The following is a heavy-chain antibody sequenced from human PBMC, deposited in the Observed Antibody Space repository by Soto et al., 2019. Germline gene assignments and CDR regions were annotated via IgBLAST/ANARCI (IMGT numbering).Heavy chain of an antibody. CDR1: GFSLSTSGVG. J-gene: IGHJ5*02. CDR3: AHLASVVVPAAPNWFDP. CDR2: IYWDDDK. Sequence: SCPTLVNPTQTLTLTCTFSGFSLSTSGVGVGWIRQPPGKALEWLALIYWDDDKRYSPSLKSRLTITKDTSKNQVVLTLTNMDPVDTATYYCAHLASVVVPAAPNWFDPWGQGTLVTVSS. D-gene: IGHD2-2*01. V-gene: IGHV2-5*02.